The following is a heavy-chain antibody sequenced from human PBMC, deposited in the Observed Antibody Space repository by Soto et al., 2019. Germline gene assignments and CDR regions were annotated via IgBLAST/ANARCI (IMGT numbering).Heavy chain of an antibody. CDR2: ISSDGSNK. V-gene: IGHV3-30*03. Sequence: QVQLVESGGGLVQPGRSLRLSCAASGFTFSSYGMHWVRQAPGKGLEWVAVISSDGSNKYYAYSVKGRFTISRDNSKNTLYLQMNSLRAEYTAVYYCATAAQEYYYGSGSYYVWYFDLWGRGTMVTVSS. D-gene: IGHD3-10*01. CDR1: GFTFSSYG. CDR3: ATAAQEYYYGSGSYYVWYFDL. J-gene: IGHJ2*01.